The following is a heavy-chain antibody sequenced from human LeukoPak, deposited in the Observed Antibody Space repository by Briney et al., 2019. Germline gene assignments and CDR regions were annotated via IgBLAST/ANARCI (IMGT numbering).Heavy chain of an antibody. Sequence: GGSLRLSCAASGFTFSSYAMSWVRQAPGKGLEWVSAISGSGGSTYYADSVKGRFTTSRDNSKNTLYLQMNSLRAEDTAVYYCAKDRQRELGIYSSSWYYFDYWGQGTLVTVSS. CDR3: AKDRQRELGIYSSSWYYFDY. CDR2: ISGSGGST. D-gene: IGHD6-13*01. CDR1: GFTFSSYA. J-gene: IGHJ4*02. V-gene: IGHV3-23*01.